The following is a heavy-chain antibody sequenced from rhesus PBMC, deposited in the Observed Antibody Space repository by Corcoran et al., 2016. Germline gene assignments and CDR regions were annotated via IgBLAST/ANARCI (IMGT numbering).Heavy chain of an antibody. Sequence: QVQLQESGPGVVKPSETLSLTCAVSGGSISDSYRWSWIRQPPGKGLEWIGYVYGSSTSTSYNPSLKSRVTISKDTSKNQFSLKLNSVTAADTAVYYCARGGSNVDYWGQGVLVTVSS. V-gene: IGHV4S10*01. J-gene: IGHJ4*01. D-gene: IGHD4-23*01. CDR1: GGSISDSYR. CDR2: VYGSSTST. CDR3: ARGGSNVDY.